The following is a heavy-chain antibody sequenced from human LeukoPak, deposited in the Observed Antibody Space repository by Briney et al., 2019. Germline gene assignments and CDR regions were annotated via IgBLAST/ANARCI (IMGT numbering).Heavy chain of an antibody. CDR2: ISAYNGNT. CDR1: GYTFTSYG. CDR3: ARDTAAVWHYYYYYYMDV. J-gene: IGHJ6*03. D-gene: IGHD6-13*01. V-gene: IGHV1-18*01. Sequence: ASVKVSCKASGYTFTSYGISWVRQAPGQGLEWMGWISAYNGNTSYAQKLQGRVTMTTDTSTSTAYMELRSLRSDDTAVYYCARDTAAVWHYYYYYYMDVWGKGTTVTVSS.